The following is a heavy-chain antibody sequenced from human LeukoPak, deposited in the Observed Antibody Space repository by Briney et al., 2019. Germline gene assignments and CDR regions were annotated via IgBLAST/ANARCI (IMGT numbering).Heavy chain of an antibody. Sequence: PSGTLSLTCAVSGGSISSSNWWSWVRQPPGKGLEWIGEINHSGSTNYNPSLKSRVTISVDTSKNQFSLKLSSVTAADTSVYYCARQNLGPAPVKYWGQGTLVTVSS. CDR3: ARQNLGPAPVKY. CDR1: GGSISSSNW. CDR2: INHSGST. J-gene: IGHJ4*02. V-gene: IGHV4-4*02.